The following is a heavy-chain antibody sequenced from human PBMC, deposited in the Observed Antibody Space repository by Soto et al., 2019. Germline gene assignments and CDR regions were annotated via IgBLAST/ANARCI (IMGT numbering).Heavy chain of an antibody. CDR2: IKRKIDGEAT. Sequence: EVQLVESGGGLVKPGGSLRLSCAASGFSFSNAWMNWVRQAPGKGLEWVGRIKRKIDGEATDYAGPVKGRFTVFRDDSKSALYLQMNSLKGDDTAVCYCTTGSVEGVWGQGTTVTVS. CDR1: GFSFSNAW. CDR3: TTGSVEGV. J-gene: IGHJ6*02. D-gene: IGHD2-15*01. V-gene: IGHV3-15*07.